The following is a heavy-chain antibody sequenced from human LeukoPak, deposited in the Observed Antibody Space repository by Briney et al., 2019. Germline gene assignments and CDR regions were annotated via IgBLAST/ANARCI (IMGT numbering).Heavy chain of an antibody. J-gene: IGHJ5*02. CDR3: ARVKGYSGYITFGWFDP. CDR2: IYSGGST. Sequence: QPGGSLRLSCAASGFTVSSNYMSWVRQAPGKGLEWVSVIYSGGSTYYADSVKGRFTISRDNSKNTLYLQMNSLRAEDTAVYYCARVKGYSGYITFGWFDPWGQGTLVTVSS. V-gene: IGHV3-66*01. CDR1: GFTVSSNY. D-gene: IGHD5-12*01.